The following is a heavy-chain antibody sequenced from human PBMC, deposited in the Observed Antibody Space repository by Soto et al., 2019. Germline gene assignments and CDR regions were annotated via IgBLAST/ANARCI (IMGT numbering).Heavy chain of an antibody. CDR3: ARDPGYSNYDFDY. J-gene: IGHJ4*02. V-gene: IGHV3-33*01. D-gene: IGHD5-12*01. CDR1: GFTFSSHA. CDR2: IWYDGSKK. Sequence: QVQLVASGGGVVQPGRSLRLSCVASGFTFSSHAMHWVRQAPGKGLEWVAVIWYDGSKKYYADSVKGRFTVARDDSKNTLYLQMNSLRVEDTAVYYCARDPGYSNYDFDYWGQGTLVTVSP.